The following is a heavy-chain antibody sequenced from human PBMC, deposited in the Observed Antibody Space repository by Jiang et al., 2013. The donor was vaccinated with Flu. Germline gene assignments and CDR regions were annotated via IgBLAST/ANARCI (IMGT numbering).Heavy chain of an antibody. CDR1: GFTFSSYA. CDR3: DENARGWHSGWLTT. V-gene: IGHV3-23*01. D-gene: IGHD6-19*01. Sequence: VQLLESGGGLVQPGGSLRLSCAASGFTFSSYAMSWVRQAPGKGLEWVSAISGSGGSTYYADSVKGRFTISRDNSKNTLYLQMNSLRAEDTAVYYCDENARGWHSGWLTTWGQGTLVHRLL. CDR2: ISGSGGST. J-gene: IGHJ4*02.